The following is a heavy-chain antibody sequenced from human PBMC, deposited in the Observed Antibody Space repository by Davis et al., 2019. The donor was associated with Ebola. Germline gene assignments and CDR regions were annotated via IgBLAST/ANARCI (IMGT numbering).Heavy chain of an antibody. J-gene: IGHJ6*04. Sequence: ASVKVSCKASGYTFKNSAISWVRQAPGQGLEWMGWMNPNSGNTGYAQKFQGRVTMTRNTSISTAYMELSSLRSEDTAVYYCARLVGEFYFYGMDVWGKGTTVTVSS. CDR2: MNPNSGNT. D-gene: IGHD3-10*01. CDR1: GYTFKNSA. CDR3: ARLVGEFYFYGMDV. V-gene: IGHV1-8*01.